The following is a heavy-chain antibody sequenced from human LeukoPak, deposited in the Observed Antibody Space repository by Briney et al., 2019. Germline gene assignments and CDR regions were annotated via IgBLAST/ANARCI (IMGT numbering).Heavy chain of an antibody. V-gene: IGHV4-4*02. CDR3: ARAAAAAPYYYGMDV. CDR1: GGSISSSNW. Sequence: PSGTLSLTCAVSGGSISSSNWWSWVRQPPGKGLEWIGEIYHSGSTNYNPSLKSRVTISVDKSKNQFSLKLSSVTAADTAVYYCARAAAAAPYYYGMDVWGQGTTVTVSS. CDR2: IYHSGST. D-gene: IGHD6-13*01. J-gene: IGHJ6*02.